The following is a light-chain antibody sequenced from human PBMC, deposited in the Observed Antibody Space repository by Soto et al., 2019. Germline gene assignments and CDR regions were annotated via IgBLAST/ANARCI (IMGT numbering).Light chain of an antibody. V-gene: IGLV2-14*01. CDR3: SSYTSSNTLYV. Sequence: QSALTQSASVSGSPGQSITISCTGTSSDVGGYNYVSWYQQHPGKAPKLMIYDVSNRPSGVSNRFSGSKSGNTASLTISGLQAEDEADYYCSSYTSSNTLYVFGTGTKVTVL. CDR2: DVS. CDR1: SSDVGGYNY. J-gene: IGLJ1*01.